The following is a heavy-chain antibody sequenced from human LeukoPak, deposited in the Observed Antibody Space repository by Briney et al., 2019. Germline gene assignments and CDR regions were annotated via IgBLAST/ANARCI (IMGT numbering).Heavy chain of an antibody. J-gene: IGHJ4*02. CDR2: IYTDGST. CDR3: ARRQTYFDY. Sequence: SETLSLTCTVSGGSISPYFWSRIRQPPGRGLEWIGYIYTDGSTKYNPSLKSRVTISLDTSKNQFSLKLSSVTAADTAVYYCARRQTYFDYWGQGTLVTVSS. CDR1: GGSISPYF. V-gene: IGHV4-4*09.